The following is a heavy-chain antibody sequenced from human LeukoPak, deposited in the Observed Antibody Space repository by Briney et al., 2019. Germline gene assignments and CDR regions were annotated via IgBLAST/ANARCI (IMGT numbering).Heavy chain of an antibody. V-gene: IGHV4-30-2*01. CDR2: IYHTGSS. Sequence: PSQTLSLTCTVSGGSISSGGHYWGWIRQPPGKGLELIGYIYHTGSSYYNPSLESRVTLSVDRSKNQFSLKLSSVTAADTAVYYCAGTGATETYYYYYGMDVWGQGTTVTVSS. J-gene: IGHJ6*02. CDR1: GGSISSGGHY. D-gene: IGHD1-26*01. CDR3: AGTGATETYYYYYGMDV.